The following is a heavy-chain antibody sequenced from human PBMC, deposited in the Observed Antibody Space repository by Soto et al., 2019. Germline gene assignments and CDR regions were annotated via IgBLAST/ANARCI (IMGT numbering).Heavy chain of an antibody. CDR2: ISYDGSNK. D-gene: IGHD2-2*01. CDR1: GFTFSSYG. J-gene: IGHJ5*02. CDR3: AKGVRCISTSCYRYWFDP. Sequence: QVQLVESGGGVVQPGRSLRLSCAASGFTFSSYGMHWVRQAPGKGLEWVAVISYDGSNKYYADSVKGRFTISRDNYKNTLYRQMNSLRAEDTAVYYCAKGVRCISTSCYRYWFDPWGQGTLVTVSS. V-gene: IGHV3-30*18.